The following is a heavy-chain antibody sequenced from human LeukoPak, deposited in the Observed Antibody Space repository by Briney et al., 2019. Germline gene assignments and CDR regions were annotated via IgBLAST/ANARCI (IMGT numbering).Heavy chain of an antibody. CDR2: ISSSSSYI. Sequence: GGSLRLSCAASGLTFSSYSMNWVRQAPGKGLEWVSSISSSSSYIYYADSVKGRFTISRDNAKNSLYLQMNSLRAEDTAVYYCARASGSLAPLDYWGQGALVTVSS. V-gene: IGHV3-21*01. CDR1: GLTFSSYS. CDR3: ARASGSLAPLDY. J-gene: IGHJ4*02. D-gene: IGHD3-10*01.